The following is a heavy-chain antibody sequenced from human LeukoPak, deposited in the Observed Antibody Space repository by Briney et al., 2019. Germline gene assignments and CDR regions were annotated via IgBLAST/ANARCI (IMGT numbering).Heavy chain of an antibody. D-gene: IGHD5-18*01. CDR3: ARDQGQLPNFDY. V-gene: IGHV4-4*07. CDR2: IYTSGTT. CDR1: GGSISSYY. Sequence: SETLSLTCTVSGGSISSYYWSWIRQPAGKGLEWIGRIYTSGTTNYNPSLKSRVTISVDKSKNQFSLKQSSVTAADTAVYYCARDQGQLPNFDYWGQGTLVTVSS. J-gene: IGHJ4*02.